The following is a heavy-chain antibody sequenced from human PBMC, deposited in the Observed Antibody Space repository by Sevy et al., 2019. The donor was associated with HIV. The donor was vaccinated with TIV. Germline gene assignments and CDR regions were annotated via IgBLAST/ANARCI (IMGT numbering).Heavy chain of an antibody. CDR2: IYYSGTT. V-gene: IGHV4-39*01. CDR1: DVSISSGTNY. CDR3: ARQRGGWYEYDASDV. Sequence: SETLSLTCTVSDVSISSGTNYWGWIRQPPGKGLEWMGSIYYSGTTYYNPSLKSRVTMSADTSMNQFSLKLSSVTVADTAVYYCARQRGGWYEYDASDVWGQGTMVTVSS. J-gene: IGHJ3*01. D-gene: IGHD6-19*01.